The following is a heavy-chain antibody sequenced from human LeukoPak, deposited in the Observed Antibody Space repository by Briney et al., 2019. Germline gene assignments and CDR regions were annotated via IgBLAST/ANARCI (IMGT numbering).Heavy chain of an antibody. CDR3: AQPRYGGEDY. J-gene: IGHJ4*02. CDR2: INQDGSKT. Sequence: GGSLRLSCAASGFTFSNYYMTWVRQAPGEGLEWVANINQDGSKTSYVDSMKGRFTISRDNSKNTLYLQMNSLRAEDTAVYYCAQPRYGGEDYWGQGTLVTVSS. V-gene: IGHV3-7*01. D-gene: IGHD4-23*01. CDR1: GFTFSNYY.